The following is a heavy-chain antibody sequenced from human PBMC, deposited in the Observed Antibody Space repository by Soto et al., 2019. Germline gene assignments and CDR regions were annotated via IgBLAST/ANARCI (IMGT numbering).Heavy chain of an antibody. J-gene: IGHJ4*02. D-gene: IGHD3-22*01. CDR3: ARRDRRITMTFDY. CDR1: GASISTTTYY. V-gene: IGHV4-39*01. CDR2: IFYSGST. Sequence: QLQLQESGPGLVKPSETLSLTCTVSGASISTTTYYWGWIRQPPGKGLEWIGSIFYSGSTNYRPSLKSRLTMSVDTSKNQFSLNLTSVTATDTAVYYCARRDRRITMTFDYWGQGTLVTVSS.